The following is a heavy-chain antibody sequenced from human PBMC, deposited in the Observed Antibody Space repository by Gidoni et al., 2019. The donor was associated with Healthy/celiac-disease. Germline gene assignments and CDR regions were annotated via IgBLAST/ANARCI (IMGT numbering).Heavy chain of an antibody. D-gene: IGHD5-12*01. CDR3: AKEVGDGYNSAPFDY. Sequence: QVQLVESGGGVVQPGRSLRLSCAASGFTFSSNGMHWVRQAPGKGLEWVAVISYEGSNKYYADYVKGRFTISRDNSKNTLYLQMNSLRAEDTAVYYCAKEVGDGYNSAPFDYWGQGTLVTVSS. V-gene: IGHV3-30*18. CDR2: ISYEGSNK. J-gene: IGHJ4*02. CDR1: GFTFSSNG.